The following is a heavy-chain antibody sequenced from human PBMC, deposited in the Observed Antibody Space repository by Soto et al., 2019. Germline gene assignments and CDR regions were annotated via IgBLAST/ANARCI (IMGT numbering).Heavy chain of an antibody. J-gene: IGHJ4*02. D-gene: IGHD6-6*01. V-gene: IGHV3-23*01. CDR2: FSGTDEST. Sequence: EVQLLESGGGLVQPGESLRLSCAASGFTFSSYAMSWVRXXXXXGLEWVSVFSGTDESTYYAVAVKGRFPISRDNSKNXXXXXXXXXXXEXTAVYYCXKRSSSSTFDYWGQGTLVTVSS. CDR3: XKRSSSSTFDY. CDR1: GFTFSSYA.